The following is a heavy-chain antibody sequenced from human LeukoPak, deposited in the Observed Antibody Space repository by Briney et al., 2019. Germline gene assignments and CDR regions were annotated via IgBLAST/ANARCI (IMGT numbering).Heavy chain of an antibody. J-gene: IGHJ1*01. Sequence: PSQTLSLTCTVSGGSISSYYWSWLRQPPGKGLEWIGYIYYSGSTNYNPSLKSRVTISVDTSKNQFSLKLSSVTAADTAVYYCARSGRASGGSWTLEYFQHWGQGTLVTVSS. CDR2: IYYSGST. CDR3: ARSGRASGGSWTLEYFQH. D-gene: IGHD2-15*01. CDR1: GGSISSYY. V-gene: IGHV4-59*01.